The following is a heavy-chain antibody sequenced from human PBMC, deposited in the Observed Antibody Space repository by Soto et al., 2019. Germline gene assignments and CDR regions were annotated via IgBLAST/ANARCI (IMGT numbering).Heavy chain of an antibody. CDR3: ARAGRGYDP. CDR1: GGSIGSDY. D-gene: IGHD3-22*01. Sequence: QVRLQESGPGLVKPSETLSLTCTVSGGSIGSDYWSWIRQPPGKGLEWIGYMYYSGGTNYNPSLKSRVTISIDTSKKRFSLELRSVTAADTAVYYCARAGRGYDPWGQGTLVTVSS. V-gene: IGHV4-59*01. J-gene: IGHJ5*02. CDR2: MYYSGGT.